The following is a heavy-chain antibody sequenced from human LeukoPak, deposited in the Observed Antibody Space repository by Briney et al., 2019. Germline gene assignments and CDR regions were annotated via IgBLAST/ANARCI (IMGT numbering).Heavy chain of an antibody. Sequence: GGSLRLSCAASGFTFSSYGMHWVRQAPGKGLEWVAVILYDGSNKYYADSVKGRFTISRDNSKNTLYLQMNSLRAEDTAVYYCAKARIAVADYYYYGMDVWGKGTTVTVSS. J-gene: IGHJ6*04. CDR2: ILYDGSNK. V-gene: IGHV3-30*18. D-gene: IGHD6-19*01. CDR3: AKARIAVADYYYYGMDV. CDR1: GFTFSSYG.